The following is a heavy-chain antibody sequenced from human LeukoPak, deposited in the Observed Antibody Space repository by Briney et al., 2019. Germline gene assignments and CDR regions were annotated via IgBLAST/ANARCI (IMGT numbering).Heavy chain of an antibody. CDR3: ARPQTTYYDILTGHHDAFDI. CDR2: IYHSGST. Sequence: SETLSLTCAVSGYSISSGYHWGWIRQPPGKGLEWIGSIYHSGSTYYNPSLKSRVTISVDTSKNQFSLKLSSVTAADTAVYYCARPQTTYYDILTGHHDAFDIWGQGTMVTVSS. CDR1: GYSISSGYH. D-gene: IGHD3-9*01. V-gene: IGHV4-38-2*01. J-gene: IGHJ3*02.